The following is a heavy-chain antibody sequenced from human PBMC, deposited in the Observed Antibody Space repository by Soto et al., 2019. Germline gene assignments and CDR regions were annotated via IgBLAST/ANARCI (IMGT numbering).Heavy chain of an antibody. J-gene: IGHJ4*02. CDR1: GFDFSAYA. Sequence: GGSLRLSCTASGFDFSAYAMNWIRQYPGKGLERVSFISARGEARYYGDSVQGRFTISRDNAKSSLYLQMSSLRDEDTALYYCARRSANPGNHGENDYWGQGALVTVSS. V-gene: IGHV3-48*03. CDR3: ARRSANPGNHGENDY. CDR2: ISARGEAR. D-gene: IGHD2-21*01.